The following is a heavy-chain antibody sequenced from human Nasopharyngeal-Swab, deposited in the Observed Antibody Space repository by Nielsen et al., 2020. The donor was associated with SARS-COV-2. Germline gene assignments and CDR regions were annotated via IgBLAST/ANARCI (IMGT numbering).Heavy chain of an antibody. CDR3: ARTDITMVRRVVRYFDL. Sequence: WIRQPPGKGLEWIGYIYYSGSTNYNPSLKSRVTISVDTSKNQFSLKLSSVTAADTAVYYCARTDITMVRRVVRYFDLWGRGTLVTVSS. V-gene: IGHV4-59*01. CDR2: IYYSGST. J-gene: IGHJ2*01. D-gene: IGHD3-10*01.